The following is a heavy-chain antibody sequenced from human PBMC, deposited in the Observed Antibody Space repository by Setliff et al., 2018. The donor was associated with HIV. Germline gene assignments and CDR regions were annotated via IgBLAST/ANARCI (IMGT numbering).Heavy chain of an antibody. Sequence: SETLSLTCSVSGGSISSGSYYWSWIRQPAGKGLDWIGEINHSGSTNYNPSLKSRVTISVDTSKNQFSLKLTSVTAADTAVYYCARALRGVITTLSYFDYWGQGTLVTVSS. J-gene: IGHJ4*02. D-gene: IGHD3-22*01. V-gene: IGHV4-61*10. CDR1: GGSISSGSYY. CDR2: INHSGST. CDR3: ARALRGVITTLSYFDY.